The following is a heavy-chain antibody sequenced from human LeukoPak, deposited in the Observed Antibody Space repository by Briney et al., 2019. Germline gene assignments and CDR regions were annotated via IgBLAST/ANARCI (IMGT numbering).Heavy chain of an antibody. J-gene: IGHJ4*02. Sequence: GASVKVSCKASGYTFTSYYMHWVRQAPGQGLEWMGIINPSGGSTSYAQKFQGRVTMTRDTSTSTVYMELSSLRAEDTALYYCAKGPYDFWSGGYFDYWGQGTLVTVSS. CDR2: INPSGGST. CDR3: AKGPYDFWSGGYFDY. D-gene: IGHD3-3*01. V-gene: IGHV1-46*01. CDR1: GYTFTSYY.